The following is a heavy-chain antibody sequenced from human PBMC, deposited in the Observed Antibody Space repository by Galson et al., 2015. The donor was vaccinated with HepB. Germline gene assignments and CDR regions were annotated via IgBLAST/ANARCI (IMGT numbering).Heavy chain of an antibody. J-gene: IGHJ4*02. Sequence: QPPGKGLEWIGDIWHTVTTNYNPSLQSRLTMSLDRSKKQFSLNLTSVSAADTAVYYCAKGRRAGSSSSWYNYWGQGILVTVSS. V-gene: IGHV4-4*02. CDR3: AKGRRAGSSSSWYNY. CDR2: IWHTVTT. D-gene: IGHD2-2*02.